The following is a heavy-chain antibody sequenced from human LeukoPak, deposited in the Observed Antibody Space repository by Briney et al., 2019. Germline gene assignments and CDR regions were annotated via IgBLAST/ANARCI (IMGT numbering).Heavy chain of an antibody. J-gene: IGHJ4*02. CDR3: AKGYASLST. Sequence: GGSLRLSCAASGFTVSSNYMSWVRQAPGKGLEWVSTISGNSNYIYYADSVRGRFTISRDNSKNTFYLQMNSLRAEDTAIYYCAKGYASLSTWGQGTLVTVSS. CDR2: ISGNSNYI. CDR1: GFTVSSNY. D-gene: IGHD3-16*01. V-gene: IGHV3-23*01.